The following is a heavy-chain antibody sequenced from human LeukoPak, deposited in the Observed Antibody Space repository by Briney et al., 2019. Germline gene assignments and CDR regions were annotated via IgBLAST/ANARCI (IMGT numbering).Heavy chain of an antibody. CDR1: GGSINSGGYY. J-gene: IGHJ6*03. Sequence: PSETLSLTCTVSGGSINSGGYYWSWIRQPAGKGLEWIGRIYTSGSTNYNPSLKSRVTISVDTSKNQFSLKLNSVTAADTAVYYCASVRRGFGESSKYYAYYYMGVWGKGTTVTISS. D-gene: IGHD3-10*01. CDR3: ASVRRGFGESSKYYAYYYMGV. V-gene: IGHV4-61*02. CDR2: IYTSGST.